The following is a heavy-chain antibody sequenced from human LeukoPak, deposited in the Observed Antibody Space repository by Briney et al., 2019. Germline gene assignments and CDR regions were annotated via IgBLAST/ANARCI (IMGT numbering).Heavy chain of an antibody. J-gene: IGHJ4*02. CDR2: IYYSGST. CDR1: GGSISSSSYY. CDR3: ARYPEYGGNSGWEFFGAFDY. V-gene: IGHV4-39*01. Sequence: PSETLSLTCTVSGGSISSSSYYWGWIRQPPGKGLEWIGSIYYSGSTYYNPSLKSRVTISVDTSKNQFSLKLSSVTAADTAVYYCARYPEYGGNSGWEFFGAFDYRGQGTLVTVSS. D-gene: IGHD4-23*01.